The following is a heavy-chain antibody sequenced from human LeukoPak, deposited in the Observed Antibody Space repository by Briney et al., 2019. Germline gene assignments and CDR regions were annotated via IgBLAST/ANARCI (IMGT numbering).Heavy chain of an antibody. D-gene: IGHD2-15*01. CDR1: GGSISSGNW. J-gene: IGHJ4*02. CDR2: IYHSGNT. CDR3: ARYSEPPRYFDY. V-gene: IGHV4-4*02. Sequence: SETLSLTCAVSGGSISSGNWWSWVRQPPGKGLEWIGEIYHSGNTNYNPSLKSRVTISVDWSKNHSSLKLSSVTAADTAVYYCARYSEPPRYFDYWGQGTLVTVSS.